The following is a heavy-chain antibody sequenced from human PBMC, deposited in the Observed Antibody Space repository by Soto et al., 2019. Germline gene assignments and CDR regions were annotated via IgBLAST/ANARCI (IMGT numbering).Heavy chain of an antibody. V-gene: IGHV1-18*01. D-gene: IGHD2-2*01. J-gene: IGHJ4*02. Sequence: QVQLVQSGAEVKKPGASVKVSCKASGYTFTSYGISWVRQAPGQGLEWMGWISAYNGNTNYAQKLQGRVTMTTDTSTSTADMGLSGLRSDDTGGYYCARDQVVPAAIGRRGFDDWGQGTLVTVSS. CDR3: ARDQVVPAAIGRRGFDD. CDR1: GYTFTSYG. CDR2: ISAYNGNT.